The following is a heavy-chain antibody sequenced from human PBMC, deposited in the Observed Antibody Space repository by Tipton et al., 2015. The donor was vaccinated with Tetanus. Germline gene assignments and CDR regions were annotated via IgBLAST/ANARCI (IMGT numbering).Heavy chain of an antibody. CDR2: IYQTDST. V-gene: IGHV4-30-2*01. D-gene: IGHD5-12*01. CDR1: GGLITTGGYS. CDR3: VRGRGLGAYSFGFEY. Sequence: LRLSCNVSGGLITTGGYSWGWIRQPPGQGLEWLGYIYQTDSTYYNPSVRSRLTLSLQRSKNQVSLKLSFVTAADTAVYYCVRGRGLGAYSFGFEYWGQGALVTVSS. J-gene: IGHJ4*02.